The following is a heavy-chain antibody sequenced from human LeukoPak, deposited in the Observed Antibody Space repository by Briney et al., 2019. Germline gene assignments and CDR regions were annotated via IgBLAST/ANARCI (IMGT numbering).Heavy chain of an antibody. Sequence: SETLSLTCTVSGGSISSYYWSWIRQPPGKGLEWIGYIYYSGSTNYNPSLKSRVTTSVDTSKNQFSLKLSSVTAADTAMYYCARRAYSSGWYYFDYWGQGTLVTVSS. J-gene: IGHJ4*02. V-gene: IGHV4-59*01. CDR1: GGSISSYY. D-gene: IGHD6-19*01. CDR2: IYYSGST. CDR3: ARRAYSSGWYYFDY.